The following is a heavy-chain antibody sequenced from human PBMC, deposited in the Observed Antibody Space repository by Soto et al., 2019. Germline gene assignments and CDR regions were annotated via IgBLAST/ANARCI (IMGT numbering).Heavy chain of an antibody. CDR2: ISSSSSYI. CDR3: ARDEAYYDFWSGRYSGGMDV. CDR1: GFTFSSYS. D-gene: IGHD3-3*01. V-gene: IGHV3-21*01. Sequence: LRLSCAASGFTFSSYSMNWVRQAPGKGLEWVSSISSSSSYIYYADSVKGRFTISRDNAKNSLYLQMNSLRAEDTAVYYCARDEAYYDFWSGRYSGGMDVWGQGTTVTVSS. J-gene: IGHJ6*02.